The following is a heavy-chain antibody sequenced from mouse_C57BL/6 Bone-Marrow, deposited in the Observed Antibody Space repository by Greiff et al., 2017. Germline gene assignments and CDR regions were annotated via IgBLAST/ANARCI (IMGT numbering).Heavy chain of an antibody. V-gene: IGHV1-69*01. D-gene: IGHD2-4*01. Sequence: VQLQQSGAELVMPGASVKLSCKASGYTFTSYWMHWVKQRPGQGLEWIGQIDPSDSYTNYNQKFKGKSTLTVDKSSSTAYMQLSSLTSEDSAVYYCARDDDYDECWYFDVWCTGTTVTVSS. CDR2: IDPSDSYT. J-gene: IGHJ1*03. CDR1: GYTFTSYW. CDR3: ARDDDYDECWYFDV.